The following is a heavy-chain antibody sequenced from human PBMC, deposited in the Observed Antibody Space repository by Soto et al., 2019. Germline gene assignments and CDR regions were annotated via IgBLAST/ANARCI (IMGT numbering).Heavy chain of an antibody. V-gene: IGHV4-61*01. CDR1: GGSVSSGSYY. CDR3: ARGIEGWYQGRYYYGMDV. J-gene: IGHJ6*02. CDR2: IYYSGST. D-gene: IGHD6-19*01. Sequence: QVQLQESGPGLVKPSETLSLTCTVSGGSVSSGSYYWSWIRQPPGKGLEWIGYIYYSGSTNYNPSLKRRVTISVDPSRNQCSRKLSSGTAAATAVYYCARGIEGWYQGRYYYGMDVWGQGTTFTVSS.